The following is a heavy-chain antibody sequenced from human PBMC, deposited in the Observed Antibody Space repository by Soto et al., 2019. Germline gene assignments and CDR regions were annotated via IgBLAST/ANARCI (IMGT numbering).Heavy chain of an antibody. Sequence: GGSLRLSCAASGFTFSSYEMNWVRQAPGKGLEWVSYISSSGSTIYYADSVKGRFTISRDNAKNSLYLQMNSLRAEDTAVYYCARNYGSGSYYNNWFDPWGQGTLVTVSS. D-gene: IGHD3-10*01. CDR3: ARNYGSGSYYNNWFDP. J-gene: IGHJ5*02. CDR2: ISSSGSTI. V-gene: IGHV3-48*03. CDR1: GFTFSSYE.